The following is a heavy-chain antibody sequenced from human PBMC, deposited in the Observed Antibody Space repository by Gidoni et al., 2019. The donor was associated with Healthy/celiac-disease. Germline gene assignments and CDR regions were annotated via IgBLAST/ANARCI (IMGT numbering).Heavy chain of an antibody. V-gene: IGHV3-15*01. J-gene: IGHJ5*02. CDR3: TTETLGYDFWSGYYTNWFDP. Sequence: EVQLVESGGGLVKPGGSLRLSCAASGFTFSNAWMSWVRQAPGKGLEWVGRIKSKTDGGTTDYAAPVKGRFTISRDDSKNTLYLQMNSLKTEDTAVYYCTTETLGYDFWSGYYTNWFDPWGQGTLVTVSS. D-gene: IGHD3-3*01. CDR1: GFTFSNAW. CDR2: IKSKTDGGTT.